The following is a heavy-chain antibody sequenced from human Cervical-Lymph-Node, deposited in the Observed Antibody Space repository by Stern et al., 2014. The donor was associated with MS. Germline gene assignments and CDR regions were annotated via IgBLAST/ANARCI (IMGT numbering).Heavy chain of an antibody. D-gene: IGHD1-1*01. CDR2: SGTDGGT. J-gene: IGHJ4*02. CDR3: GKDLHYWTADS. V-gene: IGHV3-23*04. CDR1: GFTFSNFA. Sequence: EVQLVESGGGLAQPGGSLRLSCAGYGFTFSNFAMTWIRQAPGKGLEWVAGSGTDGGTHYAESVKGRFSMSRDNSQNTLYLQMDRLRAEDTAVYYCGKDLHYWTADSWGQGTLVTVSS.